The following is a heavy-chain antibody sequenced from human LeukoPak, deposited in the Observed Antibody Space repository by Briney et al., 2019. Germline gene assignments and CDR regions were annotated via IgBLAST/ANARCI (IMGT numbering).Heavy chain of an antibody. CDR1: GFTFSSYA. D-gene: IGHD5-12*01. V-gene: IGHV3-30-3*01. CDR2: ISYDGSNK. CDR3: ARDPGDSGYENFDY. Sequence: GGSLRLSCAASGFTFSSYAMHWVRQAPGQGLEWVAVISYDGSNKYYADSVKGRFTISRDNSKNTLYLQMNSLRAEDTAVYYCARDPGDSGYENFDYWGQGTLVTGSS. J-gene: IGHJ4*02.